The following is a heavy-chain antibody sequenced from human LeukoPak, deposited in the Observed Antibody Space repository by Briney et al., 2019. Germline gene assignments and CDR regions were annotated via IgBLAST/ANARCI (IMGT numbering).Heavy chain of an antibody. Sequence: ASVKVSCKASGYTFTGYYMHWVRQAPGQGLEWMGRINPNSGGTNYAQKFQGRVTMTRDTSISTAYMELSRLRSDDTAVYYCARERSTLYYYDSSGYPDDYWGQGTLVTVSS. CDR1: GYTFTGYY. J-gene: IGHJ4*02. CDR2: INPNSGGT. V-gene: IGHV1-2*06. D-gene: IGHD3-22*01. CDR3: ARERSTLYYYDSSGYPDDY.